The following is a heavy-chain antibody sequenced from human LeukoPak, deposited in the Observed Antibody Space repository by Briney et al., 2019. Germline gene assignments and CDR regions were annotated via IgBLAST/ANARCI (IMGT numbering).Heavy chain of an antibody. V-gene: IGHV3-49*03. J-gene: IGHJ4*02. D-gene: IGHD1-1*01. CDR2: IRSKAYGETA. CDR1: GFTFGEYA. CDR3: TRARGAYNLSDY. Sequence: GGSLRLSCTASGFTFGEYAMSWIRQAPGKGLEWVGFIRSKAYGETADYAASVNGRFTISRDDSNAIAYLQLNSLKPEDTAVYHCTRARGAYNLSDYWGQGTLVTVSS.